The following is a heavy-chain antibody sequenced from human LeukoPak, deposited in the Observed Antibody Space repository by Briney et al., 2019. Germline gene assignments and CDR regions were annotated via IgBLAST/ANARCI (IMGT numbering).Heavy chain of an antibody. J-gene: IGHJ4*02. Sequence: SETLSLTCAVYGGSFSGYYWSWIRQPPGKGLEWIGEINHSGSTNYNPSLKSRVTISVDTSKNQFSLKLSSVTAADTAVYYCARVRCLVDYWGQGTLVTVSS. CDR2: INHSGST. CDR1: GGSFSGYY. V-gene: IGHV4-34*01. CDR3: ARVRCLVDY. D-gene: IGHD3-16*01.